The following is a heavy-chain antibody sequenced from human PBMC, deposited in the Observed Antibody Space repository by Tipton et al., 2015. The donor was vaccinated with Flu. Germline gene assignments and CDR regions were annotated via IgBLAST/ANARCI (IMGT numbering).Heavy chain of an antibody. J-gene: IGHJ6*03. Sequence: SLRLSCAASGFTFDDYAMHWVRQAPGKGLEWVSLISWDGGSTYYADSVKGRFTISRDNSKNSLYLQMNSLRAEDTALYYCAKDGGTVTTRGYYYYMDVWGKGTTVTVSS. V-gene: IGHV3-43D*04. CDR1: GFTFDDYA. CDR3: AKDGGTVTTRGYYYYMDV. CDR2: ISWDGGST. D-gene: IGHD4-11*01.